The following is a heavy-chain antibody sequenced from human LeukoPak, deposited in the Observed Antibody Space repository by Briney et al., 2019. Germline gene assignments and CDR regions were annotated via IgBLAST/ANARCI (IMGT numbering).Heavy chain of an antibody. V-gene: IGHV4-39*07. CDR2: IYYSGST. CDR3: ARGRRRDY. Sequence: PSETLSPTCTVSGGSISSYYWGWIRQPPGKGLEWIGSIYYSGSTYYNPSLKSRVTISVDTSKNQFSLKLSSVTAADTVVCYCARGRRRDYWGQGTLVTVSS. J-gene: IGHJ4*02. CDR1: GGSISSYY.